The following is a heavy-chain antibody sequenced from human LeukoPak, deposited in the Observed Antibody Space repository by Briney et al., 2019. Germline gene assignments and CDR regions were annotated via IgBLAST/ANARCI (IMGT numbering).Heavy chain of an antibody. V-gene: IGHV3-21*01. J-gene: IGHJ4*02. D-gene: IGHD2-21*02. CDR3: ARVQSSIVMSPIPTFDY. Sequence: KSGGSLRLSCAASGFTFSRYTMNWVRQAPGRGLEWVSSIRNSSSHIFYADSVKGRFIISRDSAQNSLFLQMNCLRPEDTAVYYCARVQSSIVMSPIPTFDYWGQGILVTVSS. CDR1: GFTFSRYT. CDR2: IRNSSSHI.